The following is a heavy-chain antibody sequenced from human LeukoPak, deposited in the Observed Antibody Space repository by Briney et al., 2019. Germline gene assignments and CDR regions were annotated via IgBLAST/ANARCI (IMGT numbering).Heavy chain of an antibody. V-gene: IGHV4-39*01. CDR3: ARQHTRDGYGFDI. J-gene: IGHJ4*02. CDR1: GGSISSSSYY. Sequence: SETLSLTCTVSGGSISSSSYYWGWIRQPPGKGLEWIGSMYYSGSAYYNPSLKSRVTMSVDMSKNQFSLIMTSVTAADTAVYYCARQHTRDGYGFDIWGQGTLVTVSS. D-gene: IGHD5-24*01. CDR2: MYYSGSA.